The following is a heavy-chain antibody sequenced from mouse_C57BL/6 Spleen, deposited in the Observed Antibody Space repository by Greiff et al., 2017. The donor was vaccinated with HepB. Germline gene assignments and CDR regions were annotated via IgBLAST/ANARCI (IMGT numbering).Heavy chain of an antibody. J-gene: IGHJ2*01. CDR2: INPSSGYT. CDR3: ARITAVVAPFDY. Sequence: VQLQQSGAELAKPGASVKLSCKASGYTFTSYWMHWVKQRPGQGLEWIGYINPSSGYTKYNQKFKDKATLTADKSSSTASMQLSSLTYENSAVYYCARITAVVAPFDYWGQGTTLTVSS. V-gene: IGHV1-7*01. CDR1: GYTFTSYW. D-gene: IGHD1-1*01.